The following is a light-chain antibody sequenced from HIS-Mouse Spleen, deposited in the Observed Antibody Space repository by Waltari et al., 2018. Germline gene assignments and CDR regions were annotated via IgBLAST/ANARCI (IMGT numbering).Light chain of an antibody. CDR2: DAS. CDR3: QQYDNLPLFT. CDR1: QDISNY. V-gene: IGKV1-33*01. J-gene: IGKJ3*01. Sequence: DIQMTQSPSSLSASVGDRVTITCQASQDISNYLNWYQQKPGKAPKLLIYDASNLETGVPSRFSGSGSGTEFTFTISSLQPEDIATYYCQQYDNLPLFTFGPGTKVDIK.